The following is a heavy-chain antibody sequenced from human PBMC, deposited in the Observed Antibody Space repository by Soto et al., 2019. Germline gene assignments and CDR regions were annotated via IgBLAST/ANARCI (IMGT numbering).Heavy chain of an antibody. CDR3: ARGGTMAVTTIGDY. CDR1: GFTFRSYN. D-gene: IGHD5-12*01. J-gene: IGHJ4*01. CDR2: ISSSCSNI. V-gene: IGHV3-48*01. Sequence: PGGSLRLSFAASGFTFRSYNMNCVRLAPGKGLDWVSYISSSCSNIYYADSVKGGFTISRDNAKNSLYLQMNSLRVDDTAMYYCARGGTMAVTTIGDYWGQGTLVTVSS.